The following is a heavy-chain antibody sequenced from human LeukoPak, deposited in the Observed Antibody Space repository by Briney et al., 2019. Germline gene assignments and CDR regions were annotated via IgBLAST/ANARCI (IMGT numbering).Heavy chain of an antibody. V-gene: IGHV3-21*01. Sequence: GGSLRLSCAASGFTFSRHSMNWVRQAPGKGLEWVSSISSRSSDIYYIDSVKSRFTISRDNAKNSLYLQMNSLRAEDTAVYYCAREEGGPGFDYWGQGTLVTVSS. J-gene: IGHJ4*02. D-gene: IGHD2-15*01. CDR2: ISSRSSDI. CDR1: GFTFSRHS. CDR3: AREEGGPGFDY.